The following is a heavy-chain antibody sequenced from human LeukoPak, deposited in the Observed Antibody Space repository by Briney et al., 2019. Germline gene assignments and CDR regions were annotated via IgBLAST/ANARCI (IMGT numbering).Heavy chain of an antibody. J-gene: IGHJ4*02. CDR2: ISSSGSTI. V-gene: IGHV3-11*01. D-gene: IGHD3-22*01. CDR3: ARGRGKYYYDSSGYYFDY. CDR1: GFTFSDYY. Sequence: GGSVRLSCVASGFTFSDYYMSWIRQAPGKGLEWVSYISSSGSTIYYADSVKGRFTISRDKAKNSLYLQMNSLRAEDTAVYYCARGRGKYYYDSSGYYFDYWGQGTLVTVSP.